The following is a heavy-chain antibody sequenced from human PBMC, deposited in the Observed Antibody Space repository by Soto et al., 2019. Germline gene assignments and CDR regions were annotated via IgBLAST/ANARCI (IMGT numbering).Heavy chain of an antibody. V-gene: IGHV4-4*07. J-gene: IGHJ5*02. CDR3: VRDGTKTLRDWFDP. CDR2: IYATGTT. CDR1: GASISVFY. Sequence: SETLSLTCTVSGASISVFYWSWIRKSTGKGLEWIGRIYATGTTDYNPSLKSRVMMSVDTSKRQFSLKLRSVTAADTAVYHCVRDGTKTLRDWFDPWGQGISVTVSS. D-gene: IGHD1-1*01.